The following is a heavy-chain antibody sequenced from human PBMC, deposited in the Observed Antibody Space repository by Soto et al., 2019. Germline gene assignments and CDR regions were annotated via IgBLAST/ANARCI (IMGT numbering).Heavy chain of an antibody. CDR1: GFTFSTYA. Sequence: EVQLLESGGGLVQPGGSLRLSCAASGFTFSTYAMSWVRQAPGKGLEWVSAVSGSGANTYYADSVKGRFTISRDNSKKTLYLQMNNLRAEDTAVYYCAKYPLRTGTAYFDYWGQGTLVTVSS. V-gene: IGHV3-23*01. D-gene: IGHD1-1*01. CDR2: VSGSGANT. CDR3: AKYPLRTGTAYFDY. J-gene: IGHJ4*02.